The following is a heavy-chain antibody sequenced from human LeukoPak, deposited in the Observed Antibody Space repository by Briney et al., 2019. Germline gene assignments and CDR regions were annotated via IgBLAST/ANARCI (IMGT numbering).Heavy chain of an antibody. CDR2: INSDGSST. D-gene: IGHD3-3*01. CDR1: GFTFSSYW. Sequence: QAGGSLRLSCAASGFTFSSYWMHWVRQAPGKGLVWVSRINSDGSSTSYADSVKGQFTISRDNAKNTLYLQMNSLRAEDTAVYYCARGKYDFWSGYYPYYYYYGMDVWGQGTTVTVSS. V-gene: IGHV3-74*01. J-gene: IGHJ6*02. CDR3: ARGKYDFWSGYYPYYYYYGMDV.